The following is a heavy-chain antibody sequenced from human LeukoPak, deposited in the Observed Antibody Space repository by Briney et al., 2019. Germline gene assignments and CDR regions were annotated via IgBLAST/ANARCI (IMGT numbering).Heavy chain of an antibody. CDR3: ARVSHPLCDSSAFDY. D-gene: IGHD3-22*01. J-gene: IGHJ4*02. V-gene: IGHV4-39*01. CDR2: IYYSGST. CDR1: GGSISSSSYY. Sequence: PSETLSLTCTVSGGSISSSSYYWVWIRQPPGKGLEWIGSIYYSGSTYYNPSLKSRGTISVDTSKNQSSLKLSSVTAADTAVYYCARVSHPLCDSSAFDYWGQGNLVTVSS.